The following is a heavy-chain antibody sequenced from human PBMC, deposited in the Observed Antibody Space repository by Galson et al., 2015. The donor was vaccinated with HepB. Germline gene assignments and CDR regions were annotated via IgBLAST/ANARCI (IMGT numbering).Heavy chain of an antibody. CDR2: IRGYNGNA. V-gene: IGHV1-18*04. J-gene: IGHJ4*02. CDR3: ARGGYTYVTDFDY. CDR1: GYTFTSYG. D-gene: IGHD5-18*01. Sequence: SVKVSCKASGYTFTSYGISWVRQAPRQGLEWMGWIRGYNGNADYAQKFQGRVTMTTDTSTSTAYMDLRSLRSDDTAVYYCARGGYTYVTDFDYWGQGTLVTVSS.